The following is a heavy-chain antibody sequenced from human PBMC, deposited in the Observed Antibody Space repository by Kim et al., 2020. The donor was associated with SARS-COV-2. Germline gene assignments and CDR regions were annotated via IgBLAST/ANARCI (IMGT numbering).Heavy chain of an antibody. Sequence: SKYVNPSLQGRVTMSVDTSKNQFSLDLSSVTAADTAVYFCARDQGGRYVDYWGQGALVTVSS. CDR3: ARDQGGRYVDY. V-gene: IGHV4-30-2*05. CDR2: SK. J-gene: IGHJ4*02. D-gene: IGHD1-1*01.